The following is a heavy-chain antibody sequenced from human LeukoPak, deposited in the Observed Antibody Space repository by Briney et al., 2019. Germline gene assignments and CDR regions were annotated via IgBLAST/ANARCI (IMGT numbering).Heavy chain of an antibody. CDR3: ARGSRYGSGSHFDF. V-gene: IGHV3-11*01. J-gene: IGHJ4*02. CDR1: GFRVSDYY. CDR2: ISSGGYNI. Sequence: GGSLRLSCAVSGFRVSDYYMSWVRQAPGKGLECVSYISSGGYNIHYADSVKGRFTISRDDAQNSLILQMNSLTAEDTAVFYCARGSRYGSGSHFDFWGQGTLVTVSS. D-gene: IGHD3-10*01.